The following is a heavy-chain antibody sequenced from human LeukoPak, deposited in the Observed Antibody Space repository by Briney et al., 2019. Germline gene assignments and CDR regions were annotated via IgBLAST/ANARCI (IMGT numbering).Heavy chain of an antibody. V-gene: IGHV3-15*01. CDR3: TPGWGSSGYYSY. J-gene: IGHJ4*02. Sequence: GGSLRLSCAASGFTFSSAWMSWVRQAPGKGLEGVGRIKRKTDGATTDYAAPVRGRFTISRDDSKNTVYLQMNSLKTEDTAVYYCTPGWGSSGYYSYWGQGILVTVSS. CDR2: IKRKTDGATT. D-gene: IGHD3-22*01. CDR1: GFTFSSAW.